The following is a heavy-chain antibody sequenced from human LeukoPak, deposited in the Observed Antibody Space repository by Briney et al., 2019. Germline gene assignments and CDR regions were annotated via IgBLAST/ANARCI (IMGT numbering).Heavy chain of an antibody. J-gene: IGHJ6*02. V-gene: IGHV4-59*08. CDR2: IYYSGST. D-gene: IGHD6-13*01. CDR3: ARWGTYSSSWYILDV. CDR1: GGSISSYY. Sequence: PSETLSLTCTVSGGSISSYYWSWIRQPPGKGLEWIGYIYYSGSTNYNPSLKSRVTISVDTSKNQSSLKLSSVTAADTAVYYCARWGTYSSSWYILDVWGQGTTVTVSS.